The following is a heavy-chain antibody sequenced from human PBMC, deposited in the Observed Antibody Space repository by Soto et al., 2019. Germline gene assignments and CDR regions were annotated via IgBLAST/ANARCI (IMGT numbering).Heavy chain of an antibody. CDR2: ISWDGGST. CDR3: AKDKIITGTTILFDY. CDR1: GFTFDDYT. V-gene: IGHV3-43*01. Sequence: GGSLRLSCAASGFTFDDYTMHWVRQAPGKGLEWVSLISWDGGSTYYADSVKGRFTISRDNSKNSLYLQMNSLRTEDTALYYCAKDKIITGTTILFDYWGQGTLVTVSS. D-gene: IGHD1-7*01. J-gene: IGHJ4*02.